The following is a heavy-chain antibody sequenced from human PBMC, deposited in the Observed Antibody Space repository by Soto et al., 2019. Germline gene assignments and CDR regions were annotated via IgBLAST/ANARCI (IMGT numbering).Heavy chain of an antibody. CDR2: IYWDDDK. CDR3: VQSRCGGDCLQSYSSHSYYGLDV. CDR1: GFSLTTNGVG. V-gene: IGHV2-5*02. D-gene: IGHD2-21*02. J-gene: IGHJ6*02. Sequence: SGPTLVNPTQTLTLTCTFSGFSLTTNGVGVGWIRQSPGEALEWLALIYWDDDKRYNPSLNSRLTITKDTSKNQVVLAMANMDPVDTATYYCVQSRCGGDCLQSYSSHSYYGLDVWGQGTTVTVSS.